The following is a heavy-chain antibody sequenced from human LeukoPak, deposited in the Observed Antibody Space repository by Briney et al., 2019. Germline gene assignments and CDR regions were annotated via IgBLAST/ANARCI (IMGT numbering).Heavy chain of an antibody. CDR2: IYYSGST. Sequence: PSETLSLTCTVSGGSISSYYWSWIRQPPGKGLEWIGYIYYSGSTNYNPSLKGRVTISVDTSKNQFSLKLSSVTAADTAVYYCARAYDYYDSSGPDASDIWGQGTMVTVSS. V-gene: IGHV4-59*01. D-gene: IGHD3-22*01. J-gene: IGHJ3*02. CDR3: ARAYDYYDSSGPDASDI. CDR1: GGSISSYY.